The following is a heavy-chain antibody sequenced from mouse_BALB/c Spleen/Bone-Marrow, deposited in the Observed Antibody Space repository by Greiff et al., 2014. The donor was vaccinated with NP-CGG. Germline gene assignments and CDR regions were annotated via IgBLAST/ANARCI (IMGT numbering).Heavy chain of an antibody. CDR1: GYTFTSYW. Sequence: VQLQQSGAELAKPGASVQLSCKASGYTFTSYWMHWVKQRPGQGLGWIGYINPITGYIEYNQKLKDKATLTADRSSSTAYMQLSSLTSEDSAVYYCARSKYGNYVGFDYWGQGTTLTVSS. D-gene: IGHD2-10*02. CDR3: ARSKYGNYVGFDY. J-gene: IGHJ2*01. CDR2: INPITGYI. V-gene: IGHV1-7*01.